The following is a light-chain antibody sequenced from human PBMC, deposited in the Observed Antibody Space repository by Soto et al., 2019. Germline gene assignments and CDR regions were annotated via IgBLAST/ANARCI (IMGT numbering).Light chain of an antibody. J-gene: IGKJ1*01. V-gene: IGKV1-5*03. CDR3: QPYDSYPWT. CDR2: RAS. CDR1: QSISTW. Sequence: DIQITQAPSSLSASVWDRVTITCRASQSISTWLAWFQQKPGKAPKLLIYRASSLEGGAPSRFSGSGSGTEFTLTISSMQPDDFANYYCQPYDSYPWTFGQGTKVDIK.